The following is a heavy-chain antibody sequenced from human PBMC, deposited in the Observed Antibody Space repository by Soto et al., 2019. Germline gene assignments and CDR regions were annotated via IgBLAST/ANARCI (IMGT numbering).Heavy chain of an antibody. Sequence: SETLSLTCTVSGGSISSSSYYWGWIRQPPGKGLEWIGSIYYSGSTYYNPSLKSRVTISVDTSKNQFSLKLSSVTAADTAVYYCAEIYGMDVWGQGTTVTVSS. V-gene: IGHV4-39*01. CDR1: GGSISSSSYY. CDR3: AEIYGMDV. J-gene: IGHJ6*02. CDR2: IYYSGST.